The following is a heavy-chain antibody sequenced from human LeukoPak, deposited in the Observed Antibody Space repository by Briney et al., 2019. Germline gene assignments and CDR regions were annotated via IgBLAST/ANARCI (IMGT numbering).Heavy chain of an antibody. J-gene: IGHJ4*02. CDR2: IIPIFGTA. CDR1: GGTFSSYA. CDR3: AREVTGYPYKYYFDY. Sequence: GASVKVSCKASGGTFSSYAISWVRQAPGQGLEWMGGIIPIFGTANYAQKFQGRVTITADESTSTAYMELSSLRSEDTAVYYCAREVTGYPYKYYFDYWGQGTLVTVSS. V-gene: IGHV1-69*13. D-gene: IGHD3-9*01.